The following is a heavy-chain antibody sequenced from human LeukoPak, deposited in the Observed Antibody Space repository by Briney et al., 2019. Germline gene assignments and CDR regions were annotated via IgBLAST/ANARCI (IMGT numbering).Heavy chain of an antibody. Sequence: QPSETLSLTCAVYGGSFSSYYWSWIRQPAGKGMKWIGRIYTSGSTNYNPSLKSRVTMSVDTSKNQFSLKLSSVTAADTAVYYCARVFPGIDAFDIWGQGTMVTVSS. CDR1: GGSFSSYY. D-gene: IGHD3-10*01. J-gene: IGHJ3*02. V-gene: IGHV4-59*10. CDR3: ARVFPGIDAFDI. CDR2: IYTSGST.